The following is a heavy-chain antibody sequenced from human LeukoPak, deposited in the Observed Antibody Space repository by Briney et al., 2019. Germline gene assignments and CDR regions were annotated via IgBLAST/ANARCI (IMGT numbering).Heavy chain of an antibody. CDR2: IYPGDSDT. Sequence: GESLKISCQASGYTFAKYWIGWVRQMPGKGLEWMGIIYPGDSDTRYSPSFQGQVTISADKSISTAYLQWSSLKASDTAMYYCARHVAIAALFDPWGQGTLVTVSS. V-gene: IGHV5-51*01. D-gene: IGHD6-13*01. CDR1: GYTFAKYW. J-gene: IGHJ5*02. CDR3: ARHVAIAALFDP.